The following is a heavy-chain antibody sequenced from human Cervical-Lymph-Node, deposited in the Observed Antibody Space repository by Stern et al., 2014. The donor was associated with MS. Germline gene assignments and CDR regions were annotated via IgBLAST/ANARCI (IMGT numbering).Heavy chain of an antibody. CDR1: GGSISSGGYY. V-gene: IGHV4-31*03. J-gene: IGHJ6*02. CDR3: AREREGMDV. Sequence: QVQLQESGPGLVKPSQTLSLTCTASGGSISSGGYYWSWIRQHPGKGLEWIGNIYYSGTTYYNPSLNNRATTSVDTSKHQFSLKLSSVTAADTAVYYCAREREGMDVWGQGTTVTVSS. D-gene: IGHD1-26*01. CDR2: IYYSGTT.